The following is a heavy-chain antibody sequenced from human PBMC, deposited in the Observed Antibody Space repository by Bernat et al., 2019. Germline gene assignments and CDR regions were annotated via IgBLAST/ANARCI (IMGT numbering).Heavy chain of an antibody. J-gene: IGHJ5*02. CDR2: ISYDGSNK. V-gene: IGHV3-30*18. D-gene: IGHD6-19*01. Sequence: QVQLVESGGGVVQPGRSLRLSCAASGFTFSSYGMHWVRQAPGKGLEWVAVISYDGSNKYYADSVKGRFTISRDNSKNTLYLQMNSLRAEDTAVYYCEKDMSREAGTISPWGQGTLVTVSS. CDR1: GFTFSSYG. CDR3: EKDMSREAGTISP.